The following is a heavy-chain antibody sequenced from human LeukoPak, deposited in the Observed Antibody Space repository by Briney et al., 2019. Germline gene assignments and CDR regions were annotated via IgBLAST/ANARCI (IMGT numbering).Heavy chain of an antibody. CDR2: IYHSGST. Sequence: SETLSLTCAVSGGSISSGGYSWSWIRQPPGKGLEWIGYIYHSGSTYYNPSLKSRVTISVDRSKNQFSLKLSSVTAADTAVYYCARSRYDSSGYYPHDYWGQGTLVTVSS. CDR3: ARSRYDSSGYYPHDY. CDR1: GGSISSGGYS. D-gene: IGHD3-22*01. J-gene: IGHJ4*02. V-gene: IGHV4-30-2*01.